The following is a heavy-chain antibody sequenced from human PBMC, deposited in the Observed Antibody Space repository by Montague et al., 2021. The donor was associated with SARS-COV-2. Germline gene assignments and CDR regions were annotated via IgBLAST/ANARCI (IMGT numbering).Heavy chain of an antibody. CDR1: GFTFNNFG. Sequence: SLRLSCAASGFTFNNFGMHWVRQAPGQGLEWVAVISYDGSIQYYADSAEGRFTISRDWSKNTLYLQMSSLRPEDTAVYYCAKDATIFWFERGRGTFDIWGQGTLVAVSS. V-gene: IGHV3-30*18. CDR2: ISYDGSIQ. D-gene: IGHD3-10*01. J-gene: IGHJ4*02. CDR3: AKDATIFWFERGRGTFDI.